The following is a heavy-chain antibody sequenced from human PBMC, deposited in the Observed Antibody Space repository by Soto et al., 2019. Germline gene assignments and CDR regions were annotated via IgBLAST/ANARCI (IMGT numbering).Heavy chain of an antibody. CDR3: ARDGEAPYYDYVWGSYRLLYYFDY. Sequence: GGSLRLSCAASGFTFSSYGMHWVRQAPGKGLEWVAVIWYDGSNKYYADSVKGRFTISRDNSKNTLYLQMNSLRAEDTAVYYCARDGEAPYYDYVWGSYRLLYYFDYWGQGTLVTVSS. V-gene: IGHV3-33*01. J-gene: IGHJ4*02. D-gene: IGHD3-16*02. CDR1: GFTFSSYG. CDR2: IWYDGSNK.